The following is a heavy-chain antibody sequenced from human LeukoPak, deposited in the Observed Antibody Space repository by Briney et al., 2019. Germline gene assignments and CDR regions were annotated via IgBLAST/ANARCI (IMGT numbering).Heavy chain of an antibody. CDR2: IIPIFGTA. CDR1: GGTFSSYA. J-gene: IGHJ3*02. CDR3: AREGSIAARRFHAFDI. D-gene: IGHD6-6*01. Sequence: SVKVSCKASGGTFSSYAISWVRQAPGQGLEWMGGIIPIFGTANYAQKFQGRVTITADESTGTAYMELSSLRSEDTAVYYCAREGSIAARRFHAFDIWGQGTMVTVSS. V-gene: IGHV1-69*13.